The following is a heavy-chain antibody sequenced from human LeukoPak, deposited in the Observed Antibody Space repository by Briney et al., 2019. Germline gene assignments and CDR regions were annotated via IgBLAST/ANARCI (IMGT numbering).Heavy chain of an antibody. CDR3: ARDLWFGEPQYYFDY. J-gene: IGHJ4*02. D-gene: IGHD3-10*01. Sequence: GGSLRLSCAASGFTFSSYGMHWVRQAPGKGLEWVAVISYDGSNKYYADSVKGRFTISRDNSKNTLYLQMNSLRAEDTAVYYCARDLWFGEPQYYFDYWGQGTLVTVSS. V-gene: IGHV3-30*03. CDR2: ISYDGSNK. CDR1: GFTFSSYG.